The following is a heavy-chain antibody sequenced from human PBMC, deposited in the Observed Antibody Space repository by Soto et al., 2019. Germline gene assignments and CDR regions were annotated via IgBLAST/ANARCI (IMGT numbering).Heavy chain of an antibody. CDR2: IYSGGST. CDR3: ARYSGYDSDAFDI. Sequence: EVQLVESGGGLVQPGGSLRLSCAASGFTVSSNYMSWVRQAPGKGLEWVSVIYSGGSTYYADSVKGRFTISRDNSKNTLYLQMNSLRAEDTAVYYCARYSGYDSDAFDIWGQGTIVTVSS. D-gene: IGHD5-12*01. J-gene: IGHJ3*02. CDR1: GFTVSSNY. V-gene: IGHV3-66*01.